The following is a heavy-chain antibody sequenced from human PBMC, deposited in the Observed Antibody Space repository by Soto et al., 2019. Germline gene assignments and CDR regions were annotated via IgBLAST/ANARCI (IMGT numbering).Heavy chain of an antibody. Sequence: QVQLQESGPGLVKPSQTLSLTCSVSGGPVTSGGYYWSWIRQHPGKGLEWIGYIFDGLSTAYNPSLKSRLRNSADASKNQLSLRITSVTAADTAMYYCARDNGSGSRGWFDPWGQGILVTVSS. CDR2: IFDGLST. V-gene: IGHV4-31*03. J-gene: IGHJ5*02. CDR3: ARDNGSGSRGWFDP. CDR1: GGPVTSGGYY. D-gene: IGHD3-10*01.